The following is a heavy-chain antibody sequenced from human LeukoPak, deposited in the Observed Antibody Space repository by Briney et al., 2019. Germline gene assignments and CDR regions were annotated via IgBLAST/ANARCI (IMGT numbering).Heavy chain of an antibody. J-gene: IGHJ3*02. CDR2: ISSSSSYI. CDR3: ARDRENSLDRGVRDAFDI. CDR1: GFTFSSYS. D-gene: IGHD3-10*01. V-gene: IGHV3-21*01. Sequence: GGSLRLSCAASGFTFSSYSMNWVRQAPGKGLEWVSSISSSSSYIYYADSVKGRFTISRDNAKNSLYLQMNSLRAEDTAVYYCARDRENSLDRGVRDAFDIWGQGTMVTVSS.